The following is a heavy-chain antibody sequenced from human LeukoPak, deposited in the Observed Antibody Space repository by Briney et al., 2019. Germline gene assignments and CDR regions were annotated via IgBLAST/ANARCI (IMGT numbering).Heavy chain of an antibody. CDR1: GDSSSSGDYY. J-gene: IGHJ4*02. Sequence: SETLSLTCTVSGDSSSSGDYYWAWIRQPPGKGLEWIAIINDSGRSYYNPSLKSRVTISVDTSKKQFSLKLSSVRAADTAIYHCARLVRGFTYGFDTGFDYWGQGTLVTVSS. CDR2: INDSGRS. V-gene: IGHV4-39*01. D-gene: IGHD5-18*01. CDR3: ARLVRGFTYGFDTGFDY.